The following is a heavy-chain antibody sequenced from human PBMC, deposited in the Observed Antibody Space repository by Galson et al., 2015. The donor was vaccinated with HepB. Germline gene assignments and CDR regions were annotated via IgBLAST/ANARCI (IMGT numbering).Heavy chain of an antibody. V-gene: IGHV1-18*01. CDR1: GYTFTTYG. CDR2: ISGKNGNT. D-gene: IGHD3-3*01. Sequence: SVKVSCKASGYTFTTYGVSWVRQAPGQGLEWMGWISGKNGNTIYAQKLQGRVTMTTDTSTSTGYMELRSLRSDDTAVYYCARDLGWLLVGLSTNYCDYWGQGTLVTVSS. J-gene: IGHJ4*02. CDR3: ARDLGWLLVGLSTNYCDY.